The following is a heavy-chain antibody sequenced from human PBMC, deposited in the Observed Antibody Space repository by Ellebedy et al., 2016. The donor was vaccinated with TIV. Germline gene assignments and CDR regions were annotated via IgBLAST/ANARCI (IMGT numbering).Heavy chain of an antibody. CDR1: GYTFSNYD. CDR3: GRGGYIPSLGFDY. Sequence: AASVKVSCKAAGYTFSNYDVTWVRQAPGQGLEWMGLISAYKGDTKYSQKAQGRVVLTIGTSTNTAYMELRSLRSEDTAVYNCGRGGYIPSLGFDYWGQGTQVTVSS. J-gene: IGHJ4*02. V-gene: IGHV1-18*04. CDR2: ISAYKGDT. D-gene: IGHD6-25*01.